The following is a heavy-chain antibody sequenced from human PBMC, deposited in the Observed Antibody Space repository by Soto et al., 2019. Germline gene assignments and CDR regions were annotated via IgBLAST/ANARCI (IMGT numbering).Heavy chain of an antibody. D-gene: IGHD6-13*01. V-gene: IGHV3-21*01. Sequence: GGSLRLSCAASGFTFSSYSMNWVRQAPGKGLEWVSSISSSSSYIYYADSVKGRFTISRDNAKNSLYLQMNSLRAEDTAVYYCARHSSSWYRGVDYWGQGTLVTVSS. J-gene: IGHJ4*02. CDR1: GFTFSSYS. CDR2: ISSSSSYI. CDR3: ARHSSSWYRGVDY.